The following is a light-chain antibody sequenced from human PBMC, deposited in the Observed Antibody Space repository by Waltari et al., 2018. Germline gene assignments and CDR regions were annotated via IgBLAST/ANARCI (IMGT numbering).Light chain of an antibody. CDR2: DAS. J-gene: IGKJ2*01. CDR3: QQRSSWTPHT. Sequence: EIVLTQSPATLSLSPGETATLSCRASQSVGTYLAWYQQKPGQAPRLLIYDASNRATGIPARFRGSGSGTDFTLTISSLEAEDFAVYYCQQRSSWTPHTFGQGARLVIK. CDR1: QSVGTY. V-gene: IGKV3-11*01.